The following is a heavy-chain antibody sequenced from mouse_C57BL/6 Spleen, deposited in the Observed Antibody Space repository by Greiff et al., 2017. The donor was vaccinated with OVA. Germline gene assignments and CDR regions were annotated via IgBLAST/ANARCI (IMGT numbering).Heavy chain of an antibody. CDR1: GYTFTSYW. Sequence: QVQLQQSGAELVKPGASVKLSCKASGYTFTSYWMQWVKQRPGQGLEWIGEIDPSDSYTNYNQKFKGKATLTVDTSSSTAYMQLSSLTSEDSAVYYCARRRSSDYWGQGTTLTVSS. CDR3: ARRRSSDY. CDR2: IDPSDSYT. J-gene: IGHJ2*01. D-gene: IGHD3-1*01. V-gene: IGHV1-50*01.